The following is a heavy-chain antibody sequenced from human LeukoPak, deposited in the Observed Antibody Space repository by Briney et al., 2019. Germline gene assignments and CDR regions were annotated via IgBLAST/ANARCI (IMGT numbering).Heavy chain of an antibody. CDR3: ARVGIAAAGHFRH. Sequence: ASVKVSRKASGYTFTSYYMHWVRQAPGQGLEWMGIINPSGGSTNYAQKFQGRVTMTRDTSTSTVYMELSSLRSEDTAVYYCARVGIAAAGHFRHWGQGTLVTVSS. CDR1: GYTFTSYY. J-gene: IGHJ1*01. V-gene: IGHV1-46*01. CDR2: INPSGGST. D-gene: IGHD6-13*01.